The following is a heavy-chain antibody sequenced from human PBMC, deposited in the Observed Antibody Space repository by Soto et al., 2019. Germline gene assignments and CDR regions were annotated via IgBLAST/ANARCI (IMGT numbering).Heavy chain of an antibody. D-gene: IGHD3-10*01. CDR1: GYTFTSYG. J-gene: IGHJ4*02. CDR3: ARDQVITMVRAILGY. Sequence: GASVKVSCKASGYTFTSYGISWVRQAPGQGLEWMGWISAYNGNTNYAQKLQGRVTMTTDTSTSTAYMELRSLRSDDTAVYYCARDQVITMVRAILGYWGQGTLVTVSS. CDR2: ISAYNGNT. V-gene: IGHV1-18*01.